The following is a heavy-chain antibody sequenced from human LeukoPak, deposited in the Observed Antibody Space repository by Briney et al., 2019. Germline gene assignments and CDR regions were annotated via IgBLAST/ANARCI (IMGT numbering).Heavy chain of an antibody. D-gene: IGHD6-13*01. Sequence: SETLSLTCTVSGGSISTTGYYWGWIRQPPGKGLEWIGSIYYNGGTYYNPSLRSRVTISVDTSKNQFSLKLSSVTAADTAVYFCSRTPGRVAAAPVDYWGQGTLVTASS. J-gene: IGHJ4*02. CDR3: SRTPGRVAAAPVDY. V-gene: IGHV4-39*01. CDR2: IYYNGGT. CDR1: GGSISTTGYY.